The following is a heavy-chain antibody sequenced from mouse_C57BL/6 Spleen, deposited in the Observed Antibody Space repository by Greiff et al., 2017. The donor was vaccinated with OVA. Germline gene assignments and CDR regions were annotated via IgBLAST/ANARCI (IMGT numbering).Heavy chain of an antibody. CDR1: GYTFTSYW. CDR3: ARGGSSSDYAMDY. J-gene: IGHJ4*01. CDR2: INPSSGYT. V-gene: IGHV1-7*01. Sequence: VQLQQSGAELAKPGASVKLSCKASGYTFTSYWMHWVKQRPGQGLEWIGYINPSSGYTKYNQKFKDKATLTADKSSSTAYMQLRSLTYEDSAVYYCARGGSSSDYAMDYWGQGTSVTVSS. D-gene: IGHD1-1*01.